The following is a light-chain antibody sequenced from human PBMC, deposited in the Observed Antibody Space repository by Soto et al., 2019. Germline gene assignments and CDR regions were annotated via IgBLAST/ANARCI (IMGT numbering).Light chain of an antibody. CDR1: QSVSSN. J-gene: IGKJ4*01. V-gene: IGKV3-15*01. Sequence: EIVMTQSPATLSVSPGERVTLSCRASQSVSSNLAWYQQKPGQAPRLLIYGASTRATGIPARFSGSGSGTEFTLIISSLQYEDFAVYYCQQYKKWPTFGGGTKVEIK. CDR3: QQYKKWPT. CDR2: GAS.